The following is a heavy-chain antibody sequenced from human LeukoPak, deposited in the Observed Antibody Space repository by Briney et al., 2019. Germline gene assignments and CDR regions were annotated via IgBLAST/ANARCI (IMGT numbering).Heavy chain of an antibody. CDR2: VLSKTDGGTT. D-gene: IGHD2/OR15-2a*01. Sequence: GGSLRLSCAASGFTFSSAWMSWVRQAPGKRLEWVGRVLSKTDGGTTEYAAPVKGRFIVSRDDSKNTLYLQMSSLRTEDTAVYYCATDESNSFFFWGQGTLVTVSS. CDR3: ATDESNSFFF. V-gene: IGHV3-15*01. J-gene: IGHJ4*02. CDR1: GFTFSSAW.